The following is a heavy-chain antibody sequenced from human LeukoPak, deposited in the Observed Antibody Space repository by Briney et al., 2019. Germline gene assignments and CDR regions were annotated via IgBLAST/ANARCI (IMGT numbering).Heavy chain of an antibody. J-gene: IGHJ6*02. V-gene: IGHV3-21*01. CDR2: ISSSSSYI. D-gene: IGHD3-16*01. CDR1: VFTFSSYS. CDR3: ARDQGWGPYYYYGMDV. Sequence: GGSLRLSCAASVFTFSSYSMNWVRQAPGKGLEWVSSISSSSSYIYYADSVKGRFTISRDNAKNSLYLQMNSLRAEDTAVYYCARDQGWGPYYYYGMDVWGQGTTVTVSS.